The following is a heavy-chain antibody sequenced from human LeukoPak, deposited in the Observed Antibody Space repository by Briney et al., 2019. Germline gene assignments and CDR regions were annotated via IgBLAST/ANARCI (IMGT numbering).Heavy chain of an antibody. CDR2: IRYDGSNK. Sequence: GGSLRLSCAASGFTFSSYGMHWVRQAPGKGLEWVAFIRYDGSNKYYADSVKGRFTISRDDSKNTLYLQMNSLRAKDTAVYYCAKDIMAGTTLKRDYWGQGTLVTVSS. D-gene: IGHD1-7*01. J-gene: IGHJ4*02. CDR1: GFTFSSYG. CDR3: AKDIMAGTTLKRDY. V-gene: IGHV3-30*02.